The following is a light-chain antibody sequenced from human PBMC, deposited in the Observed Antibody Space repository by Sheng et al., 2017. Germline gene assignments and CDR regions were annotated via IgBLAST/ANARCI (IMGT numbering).Light chain of an antibody. V-gene: IGKV3-20*01. CDR3: QQYGRSRT. Sequence: EGVLTQSPGTLSLSPGERATLSCRASPTVSSTYLAWYQQRPGQAPRLLIYGASSRATGIPDRFSGSGSGTDFTLTISRLEPEDFAVYYCQQYGRSRTFGQGTKVE. J-gene: IGKJ1*01. CDR1: PTVSSTY. CDR2: GAS.